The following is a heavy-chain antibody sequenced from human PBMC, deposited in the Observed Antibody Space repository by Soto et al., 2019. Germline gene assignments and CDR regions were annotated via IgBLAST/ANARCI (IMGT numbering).Heavy chain of an antibody. Sequence: PSETLSLTCAVYGGSFSGYYWSWIRQPPGKGLKWIGEINHSGSTNYNPSLKSRVTISVDTSKNQFSLKLSSVTAADTAVYYCARVPLHCSGGSCYPVWYFDLWGRGTLVTVSS. D-gene: IGHD2-15*01. CDR3: ARVPLHCSGGSCYPVWYFDL. J-gene: IGHJ2*01. CDR1: GGSFSGYY. CDR2: INHSGST. V-gene: IGHV4-34*01.